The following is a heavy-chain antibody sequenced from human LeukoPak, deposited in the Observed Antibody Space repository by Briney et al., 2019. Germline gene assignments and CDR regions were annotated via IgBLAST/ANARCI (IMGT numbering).Heavy chain of an antibody. J-gene: IGHJ6*03. V-gene: IGHV3-30*02. CDR2: IRYDGSNK. CDR1: GFTFSSYG. Sequence: GGSLRLSCAASGFTFSSYGMHWVRQAPGKGLEWVAFIRYDGSNKYYADSVKGRFTISRDNSKNTLYLQMNSLRSEDTAVYYCARGPRYYGASPPVVYARYMDVWGKGTTVTVSS. CDR3: ARGPRYYGASPPVVYARYMDV. D-gene: IGHD2-8*02.